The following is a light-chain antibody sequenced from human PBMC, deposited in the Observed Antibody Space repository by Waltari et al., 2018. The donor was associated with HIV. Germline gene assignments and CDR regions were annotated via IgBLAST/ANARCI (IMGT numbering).Light chain of an antibody. J-gene: IGKJ1*01. CDR3: QKYNSAPRT. CDR1: HAIGNS. Sequence: QMPQFPSSLSASVCDRIPITCRAGHAIGNSLAWYQQRPGKVPQLLTYDASTLQSGVPSRFSGFGSGTNFTLAIANVQPEDVATYFCQKYNSAPRTFGQGTKVEI. V-gene: IGKV1-27*01. CDR2: DAS.